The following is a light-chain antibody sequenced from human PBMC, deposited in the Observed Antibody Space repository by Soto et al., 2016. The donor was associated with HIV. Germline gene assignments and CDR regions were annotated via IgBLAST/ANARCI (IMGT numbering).Light chain of an antibody. V-gene: IGKV1-5*03. CDR1: QSINSW. Sequence: DIQMTQSPSTLSASVGDRVTITCRASQSINSWLAWYQQKAGKAPKLLIYKASSLESGVPSRFSGSGSGTEFTLTISSLQPDDFATYFCQQYNSDPFTFGPGTKVD. CDR2: KAS. J-gene: IGKJ3*01. CDR3: QQYNSDPFT.